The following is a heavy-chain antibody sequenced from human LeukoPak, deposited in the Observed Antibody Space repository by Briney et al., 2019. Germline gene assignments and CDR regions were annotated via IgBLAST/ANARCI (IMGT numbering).Heavy chain of an antibody. CDR2: MNPNSGNT. CDR1: GSTFTNYD. V-gene: IGHV1-8*01. Sequence: GASVKVSCKATGSTFTNYDINWVRQATGQGLEWMGWMNPNSGNTGYAQKFQGRVTMTRNTSISTAYMELSSLRSEDTAVYYCARKGRVTATSNWFDPWGQGTLVTVSS. J-gene: IGHJ5*02. D-gene: IGHD2-15*01. CDR3: ARKGRVTATSNWFDP.